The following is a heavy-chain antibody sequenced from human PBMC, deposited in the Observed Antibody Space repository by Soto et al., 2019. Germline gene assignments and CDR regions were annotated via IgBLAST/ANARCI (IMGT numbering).Heavy chain of an antibody. Sequence: QVQLVQSGAEVKKPGASVEVSCKVSGYTFTSYGISWVRQAPGQGLEWMGWINTYTGNINYAQKLQGRVTMTTDTSTSTAYMELRSLRSDDTALYYCARERGGYKHFDYWGQGTLVTVSS. V-gene: IGHV1-18*01. J-gene: IGHJ4*02. CDR2: INTYTGNI. CDR3: ARERGGYKHFDY. CDR1: GYTFTSYG. D-gene: IGHD1-26*01.